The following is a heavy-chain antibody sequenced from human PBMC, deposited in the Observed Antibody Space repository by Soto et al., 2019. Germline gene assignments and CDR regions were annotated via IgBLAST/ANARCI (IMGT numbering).Heavy chain of an antibody. V-gene: IGHV4-59*12. CDR3: ARGSRGYSGSPSFDP. D-gene: IGHD5-12*01. J-gene: IGHJ5*02. CDR1: GGSISNYY. CDR2: IYHSGST. Sequence: SETLSLTCTVSGGSISNYYWSWIRQPPGKGLEWIGYIYHSGSTYYNPSLKSRVTISVDRSKNQFSLKLSSVTAADTAVYYCARGSRGYSGSPSFDPWGQGTLVTVSS.